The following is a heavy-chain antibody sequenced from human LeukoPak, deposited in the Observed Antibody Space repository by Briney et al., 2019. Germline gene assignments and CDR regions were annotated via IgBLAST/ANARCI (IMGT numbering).Heavy chain of an antibody. Sequence: SETLSLTCGVYGGSFSGYYWSWIRQPPGKGQEWIGEINHSGSTNYNPSLKSRVTISVDTSKNQFSPKLSSVTSADTAVYYCARDRIQLWYTGPKFDFWGQGTLVTVSS. CDR2: INHSGST. CDR1: GGSFSGYY. D-gene: IGHD5-18*01. J-gene: IGHJ4*02. CDR3: ARDRIQLWYTGPKFDF. V-gene: IGHV4-34*01.